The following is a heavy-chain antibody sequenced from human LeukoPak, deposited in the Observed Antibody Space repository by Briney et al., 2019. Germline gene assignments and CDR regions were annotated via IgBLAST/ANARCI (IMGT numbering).Heavy chain of an antibody. V-gene: IGHV4-38-2*01. D-gene: IGHD3-10*01. Sequence: SETLSLTCAVSGHSISTGYYWGWIRQPPGKGLEWMGSMSHNRGTYYNPSLKSRVTISMDTSKSQISLRLTSVTAADTAVYYCASYYASGVSAYNYYGMDVWGKGTTVTVSS. CDR3: ASYYASGVSAYNYYGMDV. CDR2: MSHNRGT. J-gene: IGHJ6*04. CDR1: GHSISTGYY.